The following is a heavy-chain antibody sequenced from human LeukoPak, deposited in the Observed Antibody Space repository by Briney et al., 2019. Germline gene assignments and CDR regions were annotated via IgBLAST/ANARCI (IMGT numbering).Heavy chain of an antibody. CDR1: GFTFSSYE. V-gene: IGHV3-48*03. CDR2: ISISGVTI. CDR3: ARDLYRVVVVPHYFDY. J-gene: IGHJ4*02. Sequence: GGSLRLSCAASGFTFSSYEMNWVRQAPGKGLEWVSYISISGVTIHYADSVKGRFTISRDNAKNSLYLQMNSLRAEDTAVYYCARDLYRVVVVPHYFDYWGQGTLVTVSS. D-gene: IGHD3-22*01.